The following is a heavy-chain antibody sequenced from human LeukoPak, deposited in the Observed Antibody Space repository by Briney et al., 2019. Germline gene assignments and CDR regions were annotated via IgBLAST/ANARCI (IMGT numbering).Heavy chain of an antibody. CDR1: GFTLSNYA. J-gene: IGHJ3*01. D-gene: IGHD4-17*01. V-gene: IGHV3-23*01. Sequence: GGSLSLSCAASGFTLSNYAVMWVRQAPGQGLEWVSAITSGGAPRYADSVKGRFTISRDNSKNTLYLQMNSLRAEDTAQYFCARDPNADYIGAFEFWGRGTVVIVSS. CDR2: ITSGGAP. CDR3: ARDPNADYIGAFEF.